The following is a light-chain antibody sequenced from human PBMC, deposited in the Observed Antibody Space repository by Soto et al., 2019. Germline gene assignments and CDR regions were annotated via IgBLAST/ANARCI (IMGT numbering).Light chain of an antibody. V-gene: IGKV1-5*02. CDR1: QSISSW. J-gene: IGKJ1*01. CDR2: DAS. Sequence: DIRMDPSPSTLGAAVVEEAPSFFRASQSISSWLAWYQQKPGKAPKLLIYDASSLESGVPSRFSGSGSGTEFTLTISSLQPDDFATYYCQQYNTYSTFGQG. CDR3: QQYNTYST.